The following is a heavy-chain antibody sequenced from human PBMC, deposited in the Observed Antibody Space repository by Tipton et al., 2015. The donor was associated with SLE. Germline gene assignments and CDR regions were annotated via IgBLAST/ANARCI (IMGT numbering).Heavy chain of an antibody. J-gene: IGHJ3*02. D-gene: IGHD3-9*01. Sequence: TLSLTCTVSGGSISSHYWSWIRQPPGKGLEWIGYIYTSGSTNYNPSLKSRVTMSVDTSKNQFSLKLSSVTAADTAVYYCARDAISDAFDIWGQGTMVTVSS. CDR1: GGSISSHY. CDR3: ARDAISDAFDI. V-gene: IGHV4-4*08. CDR2: IYTSGST.